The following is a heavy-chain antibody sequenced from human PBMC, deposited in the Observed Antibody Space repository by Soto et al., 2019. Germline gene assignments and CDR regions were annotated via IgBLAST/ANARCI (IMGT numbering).Heavy chain of an antibody. CDR3: ARRYGGNFDF. J-gene: IGHJ4*02. CDR2: IYYSGST. CDR1: VGSISSYY. Sequence: PSETLSLTCTVSVGSISSYYWSWIRQPPGKGLEWIGYIYYSGSTNYNPSLKSRVTISVDTSKNQFSLKLSSVTAADTAVYYCARRYGGNFDFWGQGTLVTVSS. V-gene: IGHV4-59*01. D-gene: IGHD1-26*01.